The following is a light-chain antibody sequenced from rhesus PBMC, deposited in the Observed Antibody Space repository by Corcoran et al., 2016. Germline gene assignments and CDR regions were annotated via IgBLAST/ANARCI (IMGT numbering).Light chain of an antibody. CDR2: WAS. Sequence: DIVMTQSPDSLAVSLGERVTINCKSSQSLLYSSINKNYLAWYQQKPGPAPKLFIYWASTRESGFPNRCSGNGSGTDFTLTISGLQAEDVAVYYCQQYYSSPLSFGQGTKVEIK. V-gene: IGKV4-1*01. J-gene: IGKJ2*01. CDR1: QSLLYSSINKNY. CDR3: QQYYSSPLS.